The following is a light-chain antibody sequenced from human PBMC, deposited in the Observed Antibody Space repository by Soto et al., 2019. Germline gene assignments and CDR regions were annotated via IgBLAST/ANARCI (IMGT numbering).Light chain of an antibody. CDR1: FSNIGSNT. J-gene: IGLJ3*02. CDR3: AAWDDSLNAPV. CDR2: SNM. V-gene: IGLV1-44*01. Sequence: QSALTQPPSASEIPGQRVIISCSGSFSNIGSNTVNWYQQLPGTAPQLLIYSNMERPSGVPDRFSGSKSGTSASLAISGLQSEDEADYYCAAWDDSLNAPVFGGGTKVTVL.